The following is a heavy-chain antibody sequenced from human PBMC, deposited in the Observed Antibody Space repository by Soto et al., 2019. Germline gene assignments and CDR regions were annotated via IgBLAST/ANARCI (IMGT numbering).Heavy chain of an antibody. J-gene: IGHJ5*02. V-gene: IGHV3-53*01. CDR2: LHSDVST. Sequence: GGSLRLSCAVSGFTVSSNSITWVRQAPGQGLEWVSVLHSDVSTYYVDSVKGRFVISRDNSKNTVYLQMNSLRAEDTAIYYCARELGGSWYNWFDPWGQGTLVTVSS. CDR1: GFTVSSNS. D-gene: IGHD2-15*01. CDR3: ARELGGSWYNWFDP.